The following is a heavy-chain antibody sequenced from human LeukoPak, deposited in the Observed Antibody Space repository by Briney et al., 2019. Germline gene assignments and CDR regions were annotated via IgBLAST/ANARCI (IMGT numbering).Heavy chain of an antibody. CDR3: ARDRSMHGMDV. CDR2: IYYSGST. CDR1: GGSVSSGSYY. J-gene: IGHJ6*02. V-gene: IGHV4-61*01. D-gene: IGHD2/OR15-2a*01. Sequence: SETLSLTCTVSGGSVSSGSYYWSWIRQPPGKGLEWIGYIYYSGSTNYNPSLKSRVTISVDTSKNQFSLKLSSVTAADTAVYYCARDRSMHGMDVWGQGTTVTVSS.